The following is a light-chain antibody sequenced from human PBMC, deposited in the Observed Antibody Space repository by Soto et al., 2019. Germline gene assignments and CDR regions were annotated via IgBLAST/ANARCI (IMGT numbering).Light chain of an antibody. Sequence: QSALTQPASVSGSPGQSITISCTGTSSDVGGYNYVSWYQQHPGKAPKLMIYDVSNRPSGVSTRFSGSKSGNTASLTISGLQAEDEADYYCSSYTSSSTRVFGGGTNLTVL. V-gene: IGLV2-14*01. CDR3: SSYTSSSTRV. CDR1: SSDVGGYNY. J-gene: IGLJ2*01. CDR2: DVS.